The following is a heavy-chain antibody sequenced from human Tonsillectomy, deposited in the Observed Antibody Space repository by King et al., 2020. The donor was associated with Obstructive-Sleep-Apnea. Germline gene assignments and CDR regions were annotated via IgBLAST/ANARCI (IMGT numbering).Heavy chain of an antibody. V-gene: IGHV7-4-1*02. CDR1: GYTFMEYA. Sequence: QLVQSGSELKKPGASVKVSCKASGYTFMEYAMHWVRQAPGQGLQWMGWINTETGDPTYAQGFTGRFVFSLDTSVTTAYLQISSLRTEDTAIYYCARDFTTTDTTGLWGQGTMVTVSS. D-gene: IGHD4-17*01. J-gene: IGHJ3*01. CDR3: ARDFTTTDTTGL. CDR2: INTETGDP.